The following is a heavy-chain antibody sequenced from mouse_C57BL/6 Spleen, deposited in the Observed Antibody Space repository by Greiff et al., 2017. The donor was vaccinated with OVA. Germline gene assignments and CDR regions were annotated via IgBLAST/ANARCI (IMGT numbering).Heavy chain of an antibody. CDR2: IHPKSGST. V-gene: IGHV1-64*01. Sequence: QVQLQQSGAELVKPGASVKLSCKASGYTFTSYGMHWVKQRPGQGLEWIGMIHPKSGSTNYNEKFKGKATLTVDNSSSTAYMQLSSLTSEDAAVYYSARWNNYDWFAYWGQGTLVTVAA. CDR1: GYTFTSYG. D-gene: IGHD2-12*01. CDR3: ARWNNYDWFAY. J-gene: IGHJ3*01.